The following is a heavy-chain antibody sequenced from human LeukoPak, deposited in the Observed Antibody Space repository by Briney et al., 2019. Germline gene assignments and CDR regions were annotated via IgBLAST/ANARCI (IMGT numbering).Heavy chain of an antibody. CDR3: ARRNSSSSPRHYYYYYMDV. CDR1: GGTFSSYA. CDR2: IIPIFGTA. J-gene: IGHJ6*03. D-gene: IGHD6-6*01. Sequence: SVKVSCKASGGTFSSYAISWVRQAPGQGLEWMGGIIPIFGTANYAQKFQGRVMITADKSTSTAYMELSSLRSEDTAVYYCARRNSSSSPRHYYYYYMDVWGKGTTVTVSS. V-gene: IGHV1-69*06.